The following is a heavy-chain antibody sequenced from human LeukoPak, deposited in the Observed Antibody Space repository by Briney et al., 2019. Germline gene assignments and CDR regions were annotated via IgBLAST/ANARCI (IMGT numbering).Heavy chain of an antibody. CDR3: ARDGHDSSGYYEDY. CDR1: GYTFTAFY. CDR2: IDPNNGAS. D-gene: IGHD3-22*01. J-gene: IGHJ4*02. V-gene: IGHV1-2*02. Sequence: ASVKVSCKASGYTFTAFYMHWVRQAPGQGLEWMGWIDPNNGASNYAQKFQGRVTLTRDTSITTAYMELSRLRSDDTAVYYCARDGHDSSGYYEDYWGQGTLVTVSS.